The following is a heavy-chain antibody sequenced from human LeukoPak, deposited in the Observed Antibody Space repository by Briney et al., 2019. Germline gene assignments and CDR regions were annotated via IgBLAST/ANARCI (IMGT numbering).Heavy chain of an antibody. CDR2: IIPIFGTA. Sequence: SVKVSCKASGGTFSSYAISWVRQAPGQGLEWMGGIIPIFGTANYAQKFQGRVTITADESTSTAYMELSSLRSEDTAVYYCARGSTNYYDSSGAFDPWGQGTLVTVSS. D-gene: IGHD3-22*01. V-gene: IGHV1-69*13. J-gene: IGHJ5*02. CDR3: ARGSTNYYDSSGAFDP. CDR1: GGTFSSYA.